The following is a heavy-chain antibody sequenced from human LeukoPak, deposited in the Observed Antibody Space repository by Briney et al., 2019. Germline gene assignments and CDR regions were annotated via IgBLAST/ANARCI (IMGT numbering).Heavy chain of an antibody. D-gene: IGHD3-10*01. CDR3: AKDLSHYGSGSYLDY. CDR2: MSGSGGRT. J-gene: IGHJ4*02. V-gene: IGHV3-23*01. Sequence: RSGGSLRLSCAASGFTFNTYAMSWVRQAPGKGLEWVSAMSGSGGRTYYADSVKGRFTISRDNSKNTLYLQMNSLRAEDTAVYYCAKDLSHYGSGSYLDYWGQGTLVTVSS. CDR1: GFTFNTYA.